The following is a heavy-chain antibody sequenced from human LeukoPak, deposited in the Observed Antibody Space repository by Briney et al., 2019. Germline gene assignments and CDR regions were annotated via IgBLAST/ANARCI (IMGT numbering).Heavy chain of an antibody. Sequence: PGGSLRLSCAASGFTFSSYAMHWVRQAPGKGLEWVAVISYDGSNKYYADSVKGRFTISRDNSKNTLYLQMNSLRAEDTAVYYCARVGRDLGGNSHYYYYYYMDVWGKGTTVTVSS. CDR3: ARVGRDLGGNSHYYYYYYMDV. CDR2: ISYDGSNK. CDR1: GFTFSSYA. V-gene: IGHV3-30*14. J-gene: IGHJ6*03. D-gene: IGHD4-23*01.